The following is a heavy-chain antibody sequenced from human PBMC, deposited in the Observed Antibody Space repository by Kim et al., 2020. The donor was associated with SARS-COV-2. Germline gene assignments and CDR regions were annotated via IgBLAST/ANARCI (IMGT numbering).Heavy chain of an antibody. CDR3: ARAPVAPMRGNWFDP. J-gene: IGHJ5*02. V-gene: IGHV4-31*03. CDR2: IYYSGST. CDR1: GGSISSGGYY. D-gene: IGHD6-19*01. Sequence: SKTLSLTCTVSGGSISSGGYYWSWIRQHPGKGLEWIGYIYYSGSTYYNPSLKSRVTISVDTSKNQFSLKLSSVTAADTAVYYCARAPVAPMRGNWFDPWGQGTLVTVSS.